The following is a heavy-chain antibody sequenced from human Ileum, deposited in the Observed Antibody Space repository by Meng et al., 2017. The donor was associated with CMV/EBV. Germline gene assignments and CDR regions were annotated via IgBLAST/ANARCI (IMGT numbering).Heavy chain of an antibody. D-gene: IGHD3-16*02. V-gene: IGHV4-39*07. Sequence: ISSSSYDWGWIRQPTGKGREWIGSIYYSGSTYYNPSLKSRVTISVDTSKNQFSLKLSSVTAADTAVYYCARDYYDYVWGSYRSDYWGQGTLVTVSS. CDR1: ISSSSYD. CDR2: IYYSGST. CDR3: ARDYYDYVWGSYRSDY. J-gene: IGHJ4*02.